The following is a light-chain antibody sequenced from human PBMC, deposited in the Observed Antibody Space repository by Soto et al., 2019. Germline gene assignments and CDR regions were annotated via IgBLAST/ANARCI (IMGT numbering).Light chain of an antibody. CDR3: CSYAGIYTLV. V-gene: IGLV2-11*01. CDR2: DVN. CDR1: SSDVGAYNY. J-gene: IGLJ2*01. Sequence: QSALTQPRSVSGSPGQSVTISCTGTSSDVGAYNYVSWYQQHPGKAPKLMIYDVNKRPSGVPDRFSGSKSGNTASLTISGLQAEDETDYYCCSYAGIYTLVFGGGTKLTVL.